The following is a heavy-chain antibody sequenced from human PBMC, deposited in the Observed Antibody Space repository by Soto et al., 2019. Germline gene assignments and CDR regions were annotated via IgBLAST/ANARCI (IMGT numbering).Heavy chain of an antibody. J-gene: IGHJ4*02. Sequence: SETLSLTCTVSGGSISSYYWSWVRQPPGKGLEWVGYIYYSGSTNYNPSLKSRVTISVDTSKNQFPLKLSSVTAADTAVYCCARDRDSSGWYFDYWGQGTLVTVSS. CDR1: GGSISSYY. CDR3: ARDRDSSGWYFDY. D-gene: IGHD6-19*01. V-gene: IGHV4-59*01. CDR2: IYYSGST.